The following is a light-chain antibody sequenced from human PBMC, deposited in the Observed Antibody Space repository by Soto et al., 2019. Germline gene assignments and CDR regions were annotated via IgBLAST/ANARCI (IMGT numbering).Light chain of an antibody. J-gene: IGKJ2*01. V-gene: IGKV3-20*01. CDR3: QQDGSSPQYT. Sequence: EIVLTQSPGTLSLSPGERATLSCRASQSVNTKYLAWYQQKPGQAPRLLIYGASSRATGIPDRFSGSGSGTDFTLTISRLEPEDFAVYYCQQDGSSPQYTFGQGTKVELK. CDR2: GAS. CDR1: QSVNTKY.